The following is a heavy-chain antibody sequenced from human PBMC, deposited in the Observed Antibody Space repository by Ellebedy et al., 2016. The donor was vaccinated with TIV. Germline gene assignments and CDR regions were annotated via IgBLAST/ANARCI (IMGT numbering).Heavy chain of an antibody. J-gene: IGHJ4*03. CDR1: GFTFSDYW. CDR2: IKQDGSEK. V-gene: IGHV3-7*01. D-gene: IGHD3-10*01. Sequence: GESLKISCAASGFTFSDYWMSWVRQAPGKGLEWVANIKQDGSEKWYVDSVKGRSTISRDNAKNSLYLQMSSLRAEDTAVYYCARDQGWAYPGSTRFDYWGQGTLVTVSS. CDR3: ARDQGWAYPGSTRFDY.